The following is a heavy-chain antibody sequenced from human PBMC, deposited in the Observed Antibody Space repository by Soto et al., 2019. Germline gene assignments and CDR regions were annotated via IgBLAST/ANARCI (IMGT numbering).Heavy chain of an antibody. Sequence: QVQLVQSGAEVKKPGSSVKVSCTASGGTFTSDVISWVRQGPGLGLEWVGEIIPFFGTVKYAENFQDRVTIIADESTTTVYMDLSSLRPADTAIYYCARVRYYAVWSAYYFDNWGQGTLLTVSS. CDR2: IIPFFGTV. CDR3: ARVRYYAVWSAYYFDN. V-gene: IGHV1-69*12. D-gene: IGHD3-3*01. J-gene: IGHJ4*02. CDR1: GGTFTSDV.